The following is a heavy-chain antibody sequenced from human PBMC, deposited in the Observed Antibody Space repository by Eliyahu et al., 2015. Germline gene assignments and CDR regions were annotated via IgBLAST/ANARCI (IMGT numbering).Heavy chain of an antibody. Sequence: QVQLQESGPGLLKASGTLPLTCSVSGASINSHYWSWIRQPPGKGLECLGNIYYSGSTNYNPSLKSRLTMSVDRSKNQFSLNLSSVTAADTAVYFCARGSYLYGLDVWGKGTTVTVSS. V-gene: IGHV4-59*11. CDR2: IYYSGST. CDR1: GASINSHY. J-gene: IGHJ6*04. CDR3: ARGSYLYGLDV. D-gene: IGHD1-26*01.